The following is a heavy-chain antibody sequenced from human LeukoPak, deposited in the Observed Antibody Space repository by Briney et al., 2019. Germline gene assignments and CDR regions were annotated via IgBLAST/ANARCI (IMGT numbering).Heavy chain of an antibody. CDR2: ISYDGSNK. D-gene: IGHD2-15*01. CDR3: AKEYLGYCSGGSCYPLDY. V-gene: IGHV3-30*18. CDR1: GFTFSSYG. Sequence: GRSLRLSCAASGFTFSSYGMHWVRQAPGKGLEWEAVISYDGSNKYYADSVKGRFTISRDNSKNTLYLQMNSLRAEDTAVYYCAKEYLGYCSGGSCYPLDYWGQGTLVTVSS. J-gene: IGHJ4*02.